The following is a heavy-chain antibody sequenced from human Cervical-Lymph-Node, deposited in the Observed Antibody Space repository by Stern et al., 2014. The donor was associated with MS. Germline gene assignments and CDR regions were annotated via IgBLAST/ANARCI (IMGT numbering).Heavy chain of an antibody. J-gene: IGHJ4*02. Sequence: VQLVQSGGGLVQPGGSLRLSCASSGFTVSNNYLSWVRQAPGKGLEWVSVIYSGGPTNYADSVKGRFTISRDNSKNTVYLQMNSLRAEDTAVYYCARHITSGYWGQGTLVTVSS. D-gene: IGHD2-2*01. CDR3: ARHITSGY. CDR1: GFTVSNNY. CDR2: IYSGGPT. V-gene: IGHV3-66*04.